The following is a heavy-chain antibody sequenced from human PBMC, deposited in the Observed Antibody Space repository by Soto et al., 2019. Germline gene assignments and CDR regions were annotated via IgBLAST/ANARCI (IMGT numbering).Heavy chain of an antibody. D-gene: IGHD2-2*01. CDR2: IYYSGST. J-gene: IGHJ6*02. Sequence: SETLSLTCTVSGGSISSGGYYWSWIRQHPGKGLGWIGYIYYSGSTYYNPSLKSRVTISVDTSKNQFSLKLSSVTAADTAVYYCARGGVVVQAPPNDYYYYYGMDVWGQGTTATVYS. CDR3: ARGGVVVQAPPNDYYYYYGMDV. CDR1: GGSISSGGYY. V-gene: IGHV4-31*03.